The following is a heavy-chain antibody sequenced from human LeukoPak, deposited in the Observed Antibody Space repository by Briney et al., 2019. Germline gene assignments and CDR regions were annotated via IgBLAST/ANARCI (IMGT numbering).Heavy chain of an antibody. CDR2: ISGSGDRT. D-gene: IGHD3-10*01. Sequence: GGSLRLSCAASGFTFSSSAMNWVRQAPGKGLEWVSTISGSGDRTYYADSVKGRFTISRDNSKNTLFLQMNSLRAEDTAVYYXXXXXYGSGSYGWFDYWGQGTLVTVSS. J-gene: IGHJ4*02. CDR3: XXXXYGSGSYGWFDY. CDR1: GFTFSSSA. V-gene: IGHV3-23*01.